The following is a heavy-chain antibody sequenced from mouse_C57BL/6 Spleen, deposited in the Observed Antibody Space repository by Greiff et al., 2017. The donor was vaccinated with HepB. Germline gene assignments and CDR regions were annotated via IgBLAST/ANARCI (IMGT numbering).Heavy chain of an antibody. V-gene: IGHV1-7*01. CDR3: ATGGEKYFDY. CDR2: INPTSGYS. D-gene: IGHD1-1*02. CDR1: GYTFTSYW. Sequence: QVQLQHSGAELAKPGASVKLSCKASGYTFTSYWMHWVKQRPGQGLEWIGYINPTSGYSKCNHNLKDTATLTADKSSSTAYMQLSSLTYEDSAVYYCATGGEKYFDYWGQGTTLTVSS. J-gene: IGHJ2*01.